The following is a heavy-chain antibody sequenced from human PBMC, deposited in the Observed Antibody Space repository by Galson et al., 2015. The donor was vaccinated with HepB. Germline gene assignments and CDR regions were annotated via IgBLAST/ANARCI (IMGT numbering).Heavy chain of an antibody. V-gene: IGHV3-21*01. CDR2: ISSSSSYI. CDR1: GFTFSSYS. D-gene: IGHD2-2*01. J-gene: IGHJ3*02. CDR3: ARDWADIVVVPAAIIPHHDAFDI. Sequence: SLRLSCAASGFTFSSYSMNWVRQAPGKGLEWVSSISSSSSYIYYADSVKGRFTISRDNAKNSLYLQMNSLRAEDTAVYYCARDWADIVVVPAAIIPHHDAFDIWGQGTMVTVSS.